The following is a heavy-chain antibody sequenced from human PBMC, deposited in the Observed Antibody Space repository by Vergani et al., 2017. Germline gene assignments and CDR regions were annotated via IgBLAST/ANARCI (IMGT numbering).Heavy chain of an antibody. CDR3: AKMGGGDTAMVYEYYYYGMDV. CDR2: ISGSGGST. CDR1: GFTFSSYA. J-gene: IGHJ6*02. V-gene: IGHV3-23*01. Sequence: EVQLLESGGGLVQPGGSLRLSCAASGFTFSSYAMSWVRQAPGKGPEWVSAISGSGGSTYYADSVKGRFTISRDNSKNTLYLQMNSLRAEDTAVYYCAKMGGGDTAMVYEYYYYGMDVWGQGTTVTVSS. D-gene: IGHD5-18*01.